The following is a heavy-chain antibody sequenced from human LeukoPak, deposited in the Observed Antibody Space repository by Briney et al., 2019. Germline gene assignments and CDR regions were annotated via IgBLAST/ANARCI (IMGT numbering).Heavy chain of an antibody. CDR2: IYYSGST. CDR3: ARAGKVGYYGFGY. Sequence: KSSETLSLTCTVSGGSISSYYWSWIRQPPGKGLEWIGYIYYSGSTNYNPSLKSRVTISVDTSKNQFSLKLSSVTAADTAVYYCARAGKVGYYGFGYWGQGTLVTVSS. V-gene: IGHV4-59*01. D-gene: IGHD3-22*01. CDR1: GGSISSYY. J-gene: IGHJ4*02.